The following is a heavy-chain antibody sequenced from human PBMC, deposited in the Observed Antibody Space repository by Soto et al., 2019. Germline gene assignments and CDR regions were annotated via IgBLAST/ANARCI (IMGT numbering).Heavy chain of an antibody. CDR2: ISYDGSNK. J-gene: IGHJ4*02. Sequence: GGSLRLSCAASGFTFCSYAVHWVRQAPGKGLEWVAVISYDGSNKYYADSVKGRFTISRDNSKNTLYLQMNSLRAEDTAVYYCAREGGVAAHYFDYWGQGTLVTVSS. D-gene: IGHD6-6*01. CDR3: AREGGVAAHYFDY. CDR1: GFTFCSYA. V-gene: IGHV3-30-3*01.